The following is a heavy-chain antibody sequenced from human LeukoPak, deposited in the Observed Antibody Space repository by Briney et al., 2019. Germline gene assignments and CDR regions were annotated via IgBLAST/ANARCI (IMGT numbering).Heavy chain of an antibody. CDR3: AKCSSPIVATPPDDY. CDR1: GFTFSSYG. V-gene: IGHV3-30*18. Sequence: PGGSLRLSCAASGFTFSSYGMHWVRQAPGKGLEGVAVISYDGSNKYYADSVKGRFTIYRDNSKNTLYLQMNSLRAENTAVYYCAKCSSPIVATPPDDYWGQGTMVTVSS. D-gene: IGHD5-12*01. J-gene: IGHJ4*02. CDR2: ISYDGSNK.